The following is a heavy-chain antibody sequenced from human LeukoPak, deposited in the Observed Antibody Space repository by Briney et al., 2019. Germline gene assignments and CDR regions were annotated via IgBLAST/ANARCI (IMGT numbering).Heavy chain of an antibody. CDR2: IIPIFGTA. Sequence: SVKVSCKASGGTFSSYAISWVRQAPGQGLEWMGGIIPIFGTANYAQKFQGRVTITADESTSTAYMELSSLRSEDTAVYYCARGYCSSTSCYSTAIDYWGQGTLVTVSS. D-gene: IGHD2-2*01. CDR1: GGTFSSYA. J-gene: IGHJ4*02. CDR3: ARGYCSSTSCYSTAIDY. V-gene: IGHV1-69*13.